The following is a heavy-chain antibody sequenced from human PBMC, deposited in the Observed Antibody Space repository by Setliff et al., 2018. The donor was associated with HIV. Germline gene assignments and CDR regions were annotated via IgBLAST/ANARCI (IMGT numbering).Heavy chain of an antibody. CDR2: IYSNGGT. J-gene: IGHJ4*02. CDR3: ARFTSGWYGQY. Sequence: SETLSLTCNVSGGSISAYYWSWVRQPPGKRLEWIGYIYSNGGTAYNPSLKSRVTISVDTSKNQFSLKLTSVTIADTAVYYCARFTSGWYGQYWGQGTPVTVSS. V-gene: IGHV4-59*01. D-gene: IGHD6-19*01. CDR1: GGSISAYY.